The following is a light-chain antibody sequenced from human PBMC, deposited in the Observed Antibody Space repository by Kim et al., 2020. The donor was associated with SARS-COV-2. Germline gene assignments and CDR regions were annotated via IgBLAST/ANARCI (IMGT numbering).Light chain of an antibody. CDR1: SGSIVDKY. CDR3: QSHDSSTVV. Sequence: GKTIIISSPRSSGSIVDKYVQWYQQRPGSAPTTVIQENNRRPSGVPERFSGSIDTSANSASLTISGLNTDDEADYYCQSHDSSTVVFSGGTQLTVL. J-gene: IGLJ2*01. V-gene: IGLV6-57*03. CDR2: ENN.